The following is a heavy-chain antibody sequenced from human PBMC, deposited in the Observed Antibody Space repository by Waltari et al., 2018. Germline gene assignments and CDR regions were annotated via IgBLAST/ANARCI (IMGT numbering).Heavy chain of an antibody. Sequence: EVQRVESGGGLVQPGGSLRLSCAAPGFTFGNSWMSWVRQAPGKGLEWVANIKQDGSGKYYVDSVKGRFTVSRDNANNSLYLQMNSLRAEDTAVYYCARGGNYAFDRGQGTLVTVSS. J-gene: IGHJ4*02. CDR1: GFTFGNSW. CDR2: IKQDGSGK. CDR3: ARGGNYAFD. V-gene: IGHV3-7*01. D-gene: IGHD1-7*01.